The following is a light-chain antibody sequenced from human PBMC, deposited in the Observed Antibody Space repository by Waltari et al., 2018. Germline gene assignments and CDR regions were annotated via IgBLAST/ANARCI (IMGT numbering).Light chain of an antibody. CDR1: DSNIGTNH. V-gene: IGLV1-47*01. J-gene: IGLJ2*01. CDR2: RNS. Sequence: QSVLTQPPSASGTPGQKITISCSGRDSNIGTNHVYWYQHLPGMAPKLLIYRNSQRPSGVPDRFSGSKSGKSASLAINGLRSEDEANYYCAAWDDTLRMVFGGGTKLTVL. CDR3: AAWDDTLRMV.